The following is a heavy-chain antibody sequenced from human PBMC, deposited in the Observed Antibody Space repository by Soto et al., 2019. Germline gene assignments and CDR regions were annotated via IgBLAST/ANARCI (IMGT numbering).Heavy chain of an antibody. Sequence: GGSLRLSCVASGFTFNDFAMHWVRQTPGKGLEWVSGIPWNSGTLDYADSVRGRFSISRDNAKNSLYLQMNSLRVEDTALYYCARHRGYHYYGMDVWGQGTTVTVSS. CDR3: ARHRGYHYYGMDV. CDR2: IPWNSGTL. V-gene: IGHV3-9*01. J-gene: IGHJ6*02. CDR1: GFTFNDFA.